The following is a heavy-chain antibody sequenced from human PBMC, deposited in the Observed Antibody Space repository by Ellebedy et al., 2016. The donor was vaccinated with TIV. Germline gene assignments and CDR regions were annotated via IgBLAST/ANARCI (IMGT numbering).Heavy chain of an antibody. V-gene: IGHV3-48*01. J-gene: IGHJ4*02. Sequence: GESLKISXGASGFTFSSYSMNWVRQAPGKGLEWVSYITSGSTTIYYADSVKGRFTISRDNAKNSLFLQMNSLRAEDTAVYYCATTYCSGGRYRFDYWGQGTLVTVSS. CDR3: ATTYCSGGRYRFDY. CDR2: ITSGSTTI. D-gene: IGHD2-15*01. CDR1: GFTFSSYS.